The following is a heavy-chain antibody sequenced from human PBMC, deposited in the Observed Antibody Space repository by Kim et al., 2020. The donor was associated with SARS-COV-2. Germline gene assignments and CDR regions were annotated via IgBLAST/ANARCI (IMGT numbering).Heavy chain of an antibody. J-gene: IGHJ6*02. D-gene: IGHD2-15*01. CDR2: IYYSGST. CDR1: GGSISSSSYY. V-gene: IGHV4-39*07. CDR3: ARDAWRYCSGGSCYRNYYYGMDV. Sequence: SETLSLTCTVSGGSISSSSYYWGWIRQPPGKGLEWIGSIYYSGSTYYNPSLKSRVTISVDTSKNQFSLKLSSVTAADTAVYYCARDAWRYCSGGSCYRNYYYGMDVWGQGTTVTVSS.